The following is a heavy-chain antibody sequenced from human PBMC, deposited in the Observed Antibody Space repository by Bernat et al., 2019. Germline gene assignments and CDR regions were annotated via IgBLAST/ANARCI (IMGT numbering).Heavy chain of an antibody. CDR3: ARQRSSSWYSPFEY. V-gene: IGHV4-39*01. Sequence: QLQLQESGPGLVKPSETLSLTCTVSGGSISSSSYYWGWIRQPPGKGLEWIGSIYYSGSTYYNASLKSRVTISLDTSKNQFSLKLSSVTAADAAVYYCARQRSSSWYSPFEYWGQGTLVTVSS. J-gene: IGHJ4*02. D-gene: IGHD6-13*01. CDR2: IYYSGST. CDR1: GGSISSSSYY.